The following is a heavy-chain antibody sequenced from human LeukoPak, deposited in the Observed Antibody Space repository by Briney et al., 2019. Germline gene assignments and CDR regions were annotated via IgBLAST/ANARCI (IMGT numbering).Heavy chain of an antibody. CDR2: ISSSSSYI. J-gene: IGHJ3*02. V-gene: IGHV3-21*01. CDR1: GFTFSSYS. D-gene: IGHD3-22*01. CDR3: ARPITVIAKIGAFDI. Sequence: GGSLRLSCAASGFTFSSYSMNWFRQAPGKGLKGVSSISSSSSYINYPDSVKGRFTISRDTAKNSLYLQMNSLRAEDTAVYYCARPITVIAKIGAFDIWGQGTMVTVSS.